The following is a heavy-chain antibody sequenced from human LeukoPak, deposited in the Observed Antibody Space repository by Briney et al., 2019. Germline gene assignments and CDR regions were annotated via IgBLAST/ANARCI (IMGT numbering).Heavy chain of an antibody. Sequence: SETLSLTCTVSGGSISSYYWSWIRQPPGKGLEWIGYIYYSGSTNYNPSLKSRVTISVDTSKNQFSPKLSSVTAADTAVYYCARVGPGVLRFLEWLPPFDPWGQGTLVTVSS. V-gene: IGHV4-59*01. CDR2: IYYSGST. J-gene: IGHJ5*02. CDR1: GGSISSYY. D-gene: IGHD3-3*01. CDR3: ARVGPGVLRFLEWLPPFDP.